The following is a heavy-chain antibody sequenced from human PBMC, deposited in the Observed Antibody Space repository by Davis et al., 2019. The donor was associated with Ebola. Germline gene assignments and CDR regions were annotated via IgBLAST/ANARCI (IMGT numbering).Heavy chain of an antibody. CDR3: ARHLYAESTFEY. D-gene: IGHD3-16*01. J-gene: IGHJ4*02. V-gene: IGHV4-38-2*02. CDR1: GYSISSGYY. CDR2: IYHSGNT. Sequence: MPSETLSLTCTVSGYSISSGYYWGWIRQPPGKGLEWIGSIYHSGNTYYNPSLKSRVTMSVDTSNNQFSLKLSSVTAADTAVYYCARHLYAESTFEYWGQGTLVTVSS.